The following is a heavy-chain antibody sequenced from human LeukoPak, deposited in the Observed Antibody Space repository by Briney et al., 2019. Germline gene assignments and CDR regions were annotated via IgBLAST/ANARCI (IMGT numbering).Heavy chain of an antibody. CDR3: ARDGLWRIAARPCWFDP. CDR1: GYTFTSYG. Sequence: ASVKVSWKASGYTFTSYGISWVRQAPGQGLEWMGWISAYNGNTNYAQKFQGRVTMTTDTSTSTAYMELRSLRSDDTAVYYCARDGLWRIAARPCWFDPWGQGTLVTVSS. D-gene: IGHD6-6*01. J-gene: IGHJ5*02. V-gene: IGHV1-18*01. CDR2: ISAYNGNT.